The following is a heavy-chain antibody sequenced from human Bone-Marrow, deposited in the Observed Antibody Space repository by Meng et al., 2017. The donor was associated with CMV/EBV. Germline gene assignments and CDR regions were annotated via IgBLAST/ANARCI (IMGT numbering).Heavy chain of an antibody. Sequence: ASVKVSCKASGYTFTSYAMNWVRQAPGQGLEWLGWISVYKGDTNYAQKVQGRVTLTADTSTSTAYMELRGLRSDDTAVYYCARSRVGAWTWFDPWGQGTLVTVSS. D-gene: IGHD1-26*01. CDR3: ARSRVGAWTWFDP. CDR2: ISVYKGDT. J-gene: IGHJ5*02. CDR1: GYTFTSYA. V-gene: IGHV1-18*01.